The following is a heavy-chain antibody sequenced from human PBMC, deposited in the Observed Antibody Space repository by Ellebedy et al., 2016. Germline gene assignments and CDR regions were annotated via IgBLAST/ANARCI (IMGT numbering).Heavy chain of an antibody. D-gene: IGHD5-18*01. J-gene: IGHJ4*02. CDR1: GFTFSNAW. V-gene: IGHV3-15*01. CDR3: TTVYRYNYDSV. CDR2: IKSKTDGGAA. Sequence: GESLKISCAASGFTFSNAWMNWVRRAPGKGLEWVGRIKSKTDGGAADYAAPVKGRFTISRDDSKNTLYLQMNSLETEDTAVYFCTTVYRYNYDSVWGQGTLVTVSS.